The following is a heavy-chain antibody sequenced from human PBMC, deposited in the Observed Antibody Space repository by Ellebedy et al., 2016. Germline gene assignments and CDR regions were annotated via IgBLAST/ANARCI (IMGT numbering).Heavy chain of an antibody. CDR1: GLTFGNYA. D-gene: IGHD2-21*02. Sequence: GESLKISCTGSGLTFGNYAVSWFRQAPGKGLEWVGFIRTNAYSGTTEYAASVKGRFTISRDDSKSIAYLQMNSLKTEDTAVYYCTSYCGGDCFSSRVDYWGQGTLVTVSS. CDR3: TSYCGGDCFSSRVDY. CDR2: IRTNAYSGTT. J-gene: IGHJ4*02. V-gene: IGHV3-49*03.